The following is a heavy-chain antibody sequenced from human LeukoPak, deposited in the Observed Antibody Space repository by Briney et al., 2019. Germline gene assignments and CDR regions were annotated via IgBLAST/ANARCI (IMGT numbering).Heavy chain of an antibody. CDR2: INPNSGGT. V-gene: IGHV1-2*02. CDR3: ARGGSRSRRGDDAFDI. D-gene: IGHD3-10*01. J-gene: IGHJ3*02. CDR1: GYSFTDYY. Sequence: ASVKVSCKTSGYSFTDYYMHWVRQAPGQGLEWMGWINPNSGGTSSAQKFQGRVTLATDASTSTAYVELRSLTSDDTAVYFCARGGSRSRRGDDAFDIWGQGTMVTVSS.